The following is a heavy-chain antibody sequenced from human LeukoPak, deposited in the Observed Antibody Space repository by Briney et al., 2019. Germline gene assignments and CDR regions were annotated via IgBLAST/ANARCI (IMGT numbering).Heavy chain of an antibody. J-gene: IGHJ3*02. Sequence: PSETLSLTCTVSGGSIGSGAYYWGWIRQYPGKGLQWIGYIYYSGNTYYSPSLKSRLTISLDTSKNQFSLNLTSVTAADTAFYYCARSSSYGSAFDIWGQGTVVTVSS. D-gene: IGHD5-18*01. CDR3: ARSSSYGSAFDI. CDR1: GGSIGSGAYY. V-gene: IGHV4-31*03. CDR2: IYYSGNT.